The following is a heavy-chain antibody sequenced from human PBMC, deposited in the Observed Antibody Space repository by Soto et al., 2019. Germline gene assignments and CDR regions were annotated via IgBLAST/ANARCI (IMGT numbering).Heavy chain of an antibody. CDR2: INPTSSGT. Sequence: GAAVKVPWKSCGYILIGSYIRGVRPAPGRGLEWRGSINPTSSGTVYPQKFQRRVTMTTDTSLTPAYMQLNRLTPDDTAIYYCARDLIVDGPDNYAIDVWGQGTTVTVSS. D-gene: IGHD3-22*01. J-gene: IGHJ6*02. CDR3: ARDLIVDGPDNYAIDV. CDR1: GYILIGSY. V-gene: IGHV1-2*02.